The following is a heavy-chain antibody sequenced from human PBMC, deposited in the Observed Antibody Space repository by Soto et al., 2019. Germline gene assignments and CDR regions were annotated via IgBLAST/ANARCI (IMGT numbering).Heavy chain of an antibody. CDR1: GGSISSYY. CDR2: IYYSGST. Sequence: SETLSLTCTVSGGSISSYYWSWIRQPPGKGLEWIGYIYYSGSTNYNPSLKSRVTISVDTSKNQFSLKLSSVTAADTAVYYCAGQGEDYYYGMDVWGQGTTVTVSS. J-gene: IGHJ6*02. D-gene: IGHD3-16*01. CDR3: AGQGEDYYYGMDV. V-gene: IGHV4-59*01.